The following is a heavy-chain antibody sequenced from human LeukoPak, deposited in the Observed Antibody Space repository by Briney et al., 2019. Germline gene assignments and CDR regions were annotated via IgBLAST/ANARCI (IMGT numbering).Heavy chain of an antibody. CDR2: ISGYDGNT. CDR1: GYTFTSYG. Sequence: ASVKVSCKASGYTFTSYGISWVRQAPGQGLEWMGWISGYDGNTNYAQKFQGRVTMTTDTSTTTAYVELRSLRSDDTAVYYCARDWGIQQWPPSYFDHWGQGTLVTVSS. CDR3: ARDWGIQQWPPSYFDH. V-gene: IGHV1-18*01. D-gene: IGHD5-18*01. J-gene: IGHJ4*02.